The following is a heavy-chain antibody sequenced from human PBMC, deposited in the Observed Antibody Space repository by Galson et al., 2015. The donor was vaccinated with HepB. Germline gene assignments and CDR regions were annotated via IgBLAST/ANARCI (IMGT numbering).Heavy chain of an antibody. CDR1: GFTFSSYA. J-gene: IGHJ2*01. D-gene: IGHD1-26*01. CDR3: AKDRVGDWSYFDL. V-gene: IGHV3-23*01. CDR2: ISGSGGST. Sequence: SLRLSCAASGFTFSSYAMSWVRQAPGKGLEWVSAISGSGGSTYYADSVKGRFTISRDNSKNTLYLQMNSLRAEDTAVYYCAKDRVGDWSYFDLWGRGTLVTVSS.